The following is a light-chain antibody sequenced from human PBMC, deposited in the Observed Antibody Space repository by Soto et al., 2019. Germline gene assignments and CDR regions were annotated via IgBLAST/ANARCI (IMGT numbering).Light chain of an antibody. J-gene: IGKJ5*01. Sequence: EIGMTQSAATLSVSAGERGTLCCSASQGVSSNLAGYQQQPGQAPRLLIYGASTRATGIPASFSGSGSGTAFTLPISSLQSEDFAVYYCQRYNNWPPITFGQGTRLENK. CDR1: QGVSSN. CDR2: GAS. CDR3: QRYNNWPPIT. V-gene: IGKV3-15*01.